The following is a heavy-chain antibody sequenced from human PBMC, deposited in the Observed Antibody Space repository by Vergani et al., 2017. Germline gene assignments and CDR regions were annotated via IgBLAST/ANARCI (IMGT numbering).Heavy chain of an antibody. J-gene: IGHJ4*02. CDR1: GAAIKDFY. D-gene: IGHD3-10*01. V-gene: IGHV4-59*01. CDR3: ASGGLDY. CDR2: VYYTGST. Sequence: QVQLQESGPGLVKPSETLSLTCTVSGAAIKDFYWSWFRQPPGKGLEWIGYVYYTGSTTYNPSLKSRVTISVDTSNNQFSLRMTSLTAADTAIYYCASGGLDYWGQGTLVTVSS.